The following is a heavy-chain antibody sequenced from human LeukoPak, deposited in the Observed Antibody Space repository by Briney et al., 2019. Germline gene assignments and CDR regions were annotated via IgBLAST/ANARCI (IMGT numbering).Heavy chain of an antibody. J-gene: IGHJ5*02. Sequence: GGSLRLSCAASGFTFSSYAMSWVRQAPGKGLEWFSAISGSGGSTYYADSVKGRFTISRDNSKNTLYLQMNSLRAEDTAVYYCAKDMYYDILTGYYMGYNWFDPWGQGTLVTVSS. CDR1: GFTFSSYA. CDR3: AKDMYYDILTGYYMGYNWFDP. CDR2: ISGSGGST. V-gene: IGHV3-23*01. D-gene: IGHD3-9*01.